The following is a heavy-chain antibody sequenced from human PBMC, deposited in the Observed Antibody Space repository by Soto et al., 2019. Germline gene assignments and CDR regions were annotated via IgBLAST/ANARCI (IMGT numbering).Heavy chain of an antibody. CDR3: ARHHVRGRTIAGAAEF. J-gene: IGHJ4*02. D-gene: IGHD6-13*01. CDR1: GGSFTGYY. CDR2: INQSGNT. V-gene: IGHV4-34*01. Sequence: LSLTCAVYGGSFTGYYWSWIRQPPGKGLEWIGEINQSGNTNYNPSLKSRVTISVDTSKNQLFLNLTSVTAADTAMYYCARHHVRGRTIAGAAEFWGPGTLVTVSS.